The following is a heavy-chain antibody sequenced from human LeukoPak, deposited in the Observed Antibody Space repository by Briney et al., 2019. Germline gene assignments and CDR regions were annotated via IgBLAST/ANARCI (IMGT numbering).Heavy chain of an antibody. D-gene: IGHD2-15*01. J-gene: IGHJ5*02. CDR3: TRGLRLGYCSGGSCYYWFDP. Sequence: SETLSLTCAVYGGSFSGYYWSWIRQPPGKGLEWIGEINHSGSTNYNPSLQSRVTISADTSKNQFSLNLRSVIAADTAVYYCTRGLRLGYCSGGSCYYWFDPWGQGTRVTVSP. CDR1: GGSFSGYY. CDR2: INHSGST. V-gene: IGHV4-34*01.